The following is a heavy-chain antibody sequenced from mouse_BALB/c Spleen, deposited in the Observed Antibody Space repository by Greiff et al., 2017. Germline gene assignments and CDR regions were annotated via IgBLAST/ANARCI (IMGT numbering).Heavy chain of an antibody. CDR2: IYPGSGST. Sequence: LKQPGSELVRPGASVKLSCKASGYTFTSYWMHWVKQRPGQGLEWIGNIYPGSGSTNYDEKFKSKATLTVDTSSSTAYMQLSSLTSEDSAVYYCTRGGITGYWGQGTTLTVSS. D-gene: IGHD1-1*01. V-gene: IGHV1S22*01. CDR1: GYTFTSYW. CDR3: TRGGITGY. J-gene: IGHJ2*01.